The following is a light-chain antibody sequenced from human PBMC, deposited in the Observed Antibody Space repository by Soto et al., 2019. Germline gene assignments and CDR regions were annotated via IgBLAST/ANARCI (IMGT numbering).Light chain of an antibody. J-gene: IGKJ5*01. V-gene: IGKV1-39*01. Sequence: DIQMPQSPSSLSASFAETVSITCRASHNINNYLSWYQQKPGKAPKLLIYGASSLQSGVASRFSGSGSATAFTLTISSLQPEDFATYYCQQSYSTPRTFGQGTRLEIK. CDR2: GAS. CDR3: QQSYSTPRT. CDR1: HNINNY.